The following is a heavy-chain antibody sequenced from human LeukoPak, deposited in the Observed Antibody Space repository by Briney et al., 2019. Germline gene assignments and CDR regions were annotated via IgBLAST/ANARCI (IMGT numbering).Heavy chain of an antibody. CDR3: ARDRGPYCGSTSCYNWFDP. CDR1: GGSISSYY. CDR2: IYTSGST. D-gene: IGHD2-2*01. Sequence: PSETLSLTCTVSGGSISSYYWSWIRQPAGKGLEWIGRIYTSGSTNYNPSLKSRVTMSVDTSKNQFSLKLSSVTAADTAVYYCARDRGPYCGSTSCYNWFDPWGQGTLVTVSS. J-gene: IGHJ5*02. V-gene: IGHV4-4*07.